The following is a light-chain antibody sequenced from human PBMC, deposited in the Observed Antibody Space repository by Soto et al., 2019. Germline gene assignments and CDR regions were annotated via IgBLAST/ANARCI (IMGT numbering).Light chain of an antibody. CDR3: QQYKSYSPRT. CDR1: QSISIW. V-gene: IGKV1-5*03. CDR2: KAS. Sequence: DIQMTQSPSILSASVGDKVTITCGASQSISIWLAWYQQKPGKAPKILIYKASSLESGVPSRFSGSGSGTEFTLTISSLQPDDSATYYCQQYKSYSPRTFGQGTKVDIK. J-gene: IGKJ1*01.